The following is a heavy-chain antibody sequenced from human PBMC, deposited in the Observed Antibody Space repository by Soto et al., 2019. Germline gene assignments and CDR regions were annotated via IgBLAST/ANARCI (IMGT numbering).Heavy chain of an antibody. CDR3: ARGGTIFGVVITVGYFDY. CDR2: ISSSSSYI. J-gene: IGHJ4*02. D-gene: IGHD3-3*01. Sequence: GGSLRLSCAASGFTFSSYSMNWVRQAPGKGLEWVSSISSSSSYIYYADSVKGRFTISRDNAKNSLYLQMNSLRAEDTAVYYCARGGTIFGVVITVGYFDYWGQGTLVTVSS. V-gene: IGHV3-21*01. CDR1: GFTFSSYS.